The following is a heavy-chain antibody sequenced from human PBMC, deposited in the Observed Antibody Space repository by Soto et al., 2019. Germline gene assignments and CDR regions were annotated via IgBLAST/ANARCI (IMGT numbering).Heavy chain of an antibody. J-gene: IGHJ6*02. Sequence: GGSLRLSCAASGFTFSSYSMNWVRQAPGKGLEWVSSISSSSSYIYYADSVKGRFTISRDNAKNSLYLQMNSLRAEDTAVYYCARDAYGDNTRAYYYYYGMDVWGQGTTVTLSS. D-gene: IGHD4-17*01. CDR3: ARDAYGDNTRAYYYYYGMDV. V-gene: IGHV3-21*01. CDR1: GFTFSSYS. CDR2: ISSSSSYI.